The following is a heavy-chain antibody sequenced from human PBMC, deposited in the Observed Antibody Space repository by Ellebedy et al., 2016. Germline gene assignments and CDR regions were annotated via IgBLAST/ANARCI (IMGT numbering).Heavy chain of an antibody. Sequence: GESLKIPXASSGFTFSIYAMRWVRQAPGTGQEWVSGISGSVESTYYVDSVKGRFTISRDNSKNTLYLHMNSLRGEETAVYYCAKEFYSYYDTDNYVPRGGAFDLWGPGTMVTVSS. D-gene: IGHD3-22*01. CDR2: ISGSVEST. CDR3: AKEFYSYYDTDNYVPRGGAFDL. J-gene: IGHJ3*01. V-gene: IGHV3-23*02. CDR1: GFTFSIYA.